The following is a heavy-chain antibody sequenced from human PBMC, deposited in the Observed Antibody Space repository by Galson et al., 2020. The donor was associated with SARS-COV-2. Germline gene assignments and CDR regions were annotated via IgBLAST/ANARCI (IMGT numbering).Heavy chain of an antibody. D-gene: IGHD5-18*01. CDR2: MNPKSGNT. CDR3: ARVWERGFSDGNWFDP. CDR1: GYTFTNYD. V-gene: IGHV1-8*01. J-gene: IGHJ5*02. Sequence: ASVKVSCKASGYTFTNYDINWVRQASGEGLEWMGWMNPKSGNTDYVQKFQGRVTMTRDTSTSTAYMELSSLRPEDTAVYYCARVWERGFSDGNWFDPWGQGTLVTVSS.